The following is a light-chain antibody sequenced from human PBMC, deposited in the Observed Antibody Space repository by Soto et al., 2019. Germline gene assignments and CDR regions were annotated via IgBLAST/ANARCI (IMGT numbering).Light chain of an antibody. J-gene: IGKJ1*01. CDR2: GAS. CDR3: QHYGSSPWT. Sequence: EIVLTQSPGNLSLSPGERATLSCRASQSVSSSYLAWYQQKPGQAPRLLIYGASSRATGIPDRLSGSGSGTDFTLTISRLEPEDFAVYYCQHYGSSPWTFGQGTKV. CDR1: QSVSSSY. V-gene: IGKV3-20*01.